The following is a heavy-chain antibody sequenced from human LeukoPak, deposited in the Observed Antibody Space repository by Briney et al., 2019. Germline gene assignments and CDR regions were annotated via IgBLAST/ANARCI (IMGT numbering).Heavy chain of an antibody. CDR2: INHSGST. CDR1: GGSFSGYY. J-gene: IGHJ4*02. Sequence: PSETLSLTCAVYGGSFSGYYWSWLRQPPGKGLEWIGEINHSGSTNYNPSLKSRVTISVDTSKNQFSLKLSSVTAADPAEYYWARDLYYYDSIGGQGHWGQGTLVTVSS. V-gene: IGHV4-34*01. D-gene: IGHD3-22*01. CDR3: ARDLYYYDSIGGQGH.